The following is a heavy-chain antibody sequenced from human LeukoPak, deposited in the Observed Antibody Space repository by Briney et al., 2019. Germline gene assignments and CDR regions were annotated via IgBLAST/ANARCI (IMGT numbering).Heavy chain of an antibody. V-gene: IGHV3-74*01. J-gene: IGHJ1*01. Sequence: GGSLRLSCAASGFTFSSYWMHWVRQAPGKGLVWVSRINSDGSSTSYADSVKGRFTISRDSAKNTLYLQMNSLRAEDTAVYYCATYYYGSGSYYNAEYFQHWGQGTLVTVSS. CDR1: GFTFSSYW. CDR3: ATYYYGSGSYYNAEYFQH. CDR2: INSDGSST. D-gene: IGHD3-10*01.